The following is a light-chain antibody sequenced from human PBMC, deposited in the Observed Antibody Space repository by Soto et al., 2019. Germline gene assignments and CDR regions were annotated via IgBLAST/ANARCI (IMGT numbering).Light chain of an antibody. CDR2: DVS. CDR3: SSYTSSSTSVV. CDR1: SSDVGGYNY. V-gene: IGLV2-14*01. Sequence: QSALTQPASVSGSPGQSITISCTGTSSDVGGYNYVSWYQQHPGKAPKLMIYDVSNRPSGVSNRFSGSKSGNTASLTISGVPAEDEADYYCSSYTSSSTSVVFGGGTKLTVL. J-gene: IGLJ2*01.